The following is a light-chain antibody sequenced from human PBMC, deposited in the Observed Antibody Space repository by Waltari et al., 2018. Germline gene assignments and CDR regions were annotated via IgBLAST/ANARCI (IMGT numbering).Light chain of an antibody. V-gene: IGKV3-20*01. J-gene: IGKJ3*01. CDR1: QSVTSSY. Sequence: IVLTQSPGTLSLSPGERATLSCRASQSVTSSYLAWYQQKPGQAPRLLIYGASSRAPGIPDRFSGSGSGTDFTLTISRLEPEDFAVYYCQQYGSSPSFGPGTKVDIK. CDR2: GAS. CDR3: QQYGSSPS.